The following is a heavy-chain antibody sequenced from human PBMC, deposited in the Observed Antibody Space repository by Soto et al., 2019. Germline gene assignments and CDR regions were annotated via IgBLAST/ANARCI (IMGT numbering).Heavy chain of an antibody. CDR3: ARGLAQNDY. V-gene: IGHV3-66*01. CDR1: GFTVSSSY. Sequence: ESGGSLVQPGGSLRLSCAASGFTVSSSYMSWVRQAPGKGLEWVSVLYSGGSTYYADSVRGRFTISRDNSKNTLYLQMNSLRAEDTAVYYCARGLAQNDYWGQGTLVTVSS. J-gene: IGHJ4*02. CDR2: LYSGGST. D-gene: IGHD6-6*01.